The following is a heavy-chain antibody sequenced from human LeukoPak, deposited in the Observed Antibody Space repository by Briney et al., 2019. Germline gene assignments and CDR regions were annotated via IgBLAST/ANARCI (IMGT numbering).Heavy chain of an antibody. Sequence: PSETLSLTCTVSGGSISSGGYYWSWIRQHPGKGLEWIGYIYYSGSTYYNPSLKSRVTISVDTSKNQFSLKLSSVTAADTAVYYCARSRGLRENFDYWGQETLVTVSS. D-gene: IGHD3-10*01. V-gene: IGHV4-31*03. CDR3: ARSRGLRENFDY. CDR1: GGSISSGGYY. CDR2: IYYSGST. J-gene: IGHJ4*02.